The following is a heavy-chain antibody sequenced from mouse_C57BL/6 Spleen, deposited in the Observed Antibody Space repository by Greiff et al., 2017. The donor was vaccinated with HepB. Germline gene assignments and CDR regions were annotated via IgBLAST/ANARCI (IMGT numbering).Heavy chain of an antibody. J-gene: IGHJ2*01. CDR3: ARWDYDYETFAYYCDY. CDR2: IYPGSGNT. CDR1: GYTFTDYY. Sequence: QVHVKQSGAELVRPGASVKLSCKASGYTFTDYYINWVKQRPGQGLEWIARIYPGSGNTYYNEKFKGKATLTAEKSSSTAYMQLSSLTSEDSAVYFCARWDYDYETFAYYCDYWGQGTTLTVSS. D-gene: IGHD2-4*01. V-gene: IGHV1-76*01.